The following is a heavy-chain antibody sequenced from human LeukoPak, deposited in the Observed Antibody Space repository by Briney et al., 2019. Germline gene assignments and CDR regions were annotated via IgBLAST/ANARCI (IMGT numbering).Heavy chain of an antibody. CDR2: IKTKTDDGTT. CDR3: ARDLITAAGTPYYFDY. V-gene: IGHV3-15*01. D-gene: IGHD6-13*01. Sequence: PGGSLRLSCAASGFIFSSAWMSWVRQAPGKGLEWVGHIKTKTDDGTTDYAAPVKGRFTISRDNAKNSLYLQMNSLRAEDTAVYYCARDLITAAGTPYYFDYWGQGTLVTVSS. CDR1: GFIFSSAW. J-gene: IGHJ4*02.